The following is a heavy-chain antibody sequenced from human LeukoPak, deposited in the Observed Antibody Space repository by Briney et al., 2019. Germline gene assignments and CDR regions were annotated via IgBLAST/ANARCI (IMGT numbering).Heavy chain of an antibody. Sequence: PSETLSLTCTVSGGSISSYYWSWIRQPAGKGLEWIGRIYASGSTNYNPSLKSRVNMSVDTSKNQFSLKLTSVTAADTAVYYCAREQWLGLISNMDVWGKGTTVTVSS. CDR3: AREQWLGLISNMDV. CDR2: IYASGST. J-gene: IGHJ6*03. D-gene: IGHD6-19*01. CDR1: GGSISSYY. V-gene: IGHV4-4*07.